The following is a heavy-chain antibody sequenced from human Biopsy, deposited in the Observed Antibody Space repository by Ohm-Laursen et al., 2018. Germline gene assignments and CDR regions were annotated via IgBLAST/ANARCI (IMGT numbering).Heavy chain of an antibody. CDR3: ARDYDTSGYYYVS. CDR1: GGSISNNNYY. CDR2: IFYRGST. J-gene: IGHJ5*02. Sequence: SDTLSLTCTVSGGSISNNNYYWGWIRQPPGKGLEWIGSIFYRGSTHYKPSLKRRINISVDKSKTHFSLKLNSVTAADTAVYYCARDYDTSGYYYVSWGQGTLVTVSS. D-gene: IGHD3-22*01. V-gene: IGHV4-39*02.